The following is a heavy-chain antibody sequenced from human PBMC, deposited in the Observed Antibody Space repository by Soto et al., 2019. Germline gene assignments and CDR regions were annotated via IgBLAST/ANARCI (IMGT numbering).Heavy chain of an antibody. Sequence: VQLVESGGGLVKPGGSLRLSCAASGFTFSSYSMHWVRQAPGKGLEWVAVISYDGSNKYYADSVKGRFTISRDNSKNTLYLQMNSLRAEDTAVYYCAKDSRYWGQGTLVTVSS. CDR2: ISYDGSNK. CDR1: GFTFSSYS. J-gene: IGHJ4*02. CDR3: AKDSRY. V-gene: IGHV3-30*18.